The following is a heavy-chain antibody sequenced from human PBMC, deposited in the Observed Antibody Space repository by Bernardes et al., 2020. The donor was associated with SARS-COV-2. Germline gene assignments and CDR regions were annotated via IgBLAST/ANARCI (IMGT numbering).Heavy chain of an antibody. D-gene: IGHD4-17*01. CDR3: ARGVMSTATTPGDPFDY. V-gene: IGHV3-53*01. CDR1: GFTVSSSY. J-gene: IGHJ4*02. Sequence: GGSLRLSCAASGFTVSSSYLSWVRQAPGKGLEWVSVMYSGGATHYADSVKGRFTISRDNSKNTLYLQMNSLRAEDTAVYYCARGVMSTATTPGDPFDYWAREPWSPSPQ. CDR2: MYSGGAT.